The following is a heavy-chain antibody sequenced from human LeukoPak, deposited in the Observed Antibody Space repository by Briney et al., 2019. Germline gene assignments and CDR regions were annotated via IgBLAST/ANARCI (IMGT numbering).Heavy chain of an antibody. CDR3: ARDYCSGGSCYPPR. CDR2: ITGSGGST. J-gene: IGHJ4*02. Sequence: GGSLRLSCAASGFTFSSFGMSWVRQAPGKGLEWVSAITGSGGSTYYADSVKGRFTISRDNSMNTLYLQMNSLRAEDTAVYYCARDYCSGGSCYPPRWGQGTLVTVSS. CDR1: GFTFSSFG. D-gene: IGHD2-15*01. V-gene: IGHV3-23*01.